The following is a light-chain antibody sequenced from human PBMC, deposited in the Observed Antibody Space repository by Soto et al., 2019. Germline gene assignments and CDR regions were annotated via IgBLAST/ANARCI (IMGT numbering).Light chain of an antibody. J-gene: IGKJ2*01. V-gene: IGKV3-20*01. CDR1: QSVSNNY. CDR3: HHYGSSPRVT. CDR2: GAS. Sequence: EIVLTQSPGTLSLSPGERATLSCRASQSVSNNYLAWYQQKPGQAPRLLIYGASSRATGIPDRFSGIGSGTDFTLTISRLEPEDFAVYYCHHYGSSPRVTFGQGTKLEIK.